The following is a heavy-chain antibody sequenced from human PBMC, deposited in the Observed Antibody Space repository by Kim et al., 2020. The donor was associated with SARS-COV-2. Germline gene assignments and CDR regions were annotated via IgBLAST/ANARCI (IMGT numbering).Heavy chain of an antibody. CDR3: VRWWGVGTVVSHYFDP. V-gene: IGHV1-46*01. CDR2: INPSDGRP. Sequence: ASVKVSCKASGYTFTSSFLHWVRQAPGQGLEWMGLINPSDGRPTYARDFQGRVTLTRDTSTSTVYMELSNLRSEDTAVYYCVRWWGVGTVVSHYFDPWGQ. CDR1: GYTFTSSF. J-gene: IGHJ5*02. D-gene: IGHD1-26*01.